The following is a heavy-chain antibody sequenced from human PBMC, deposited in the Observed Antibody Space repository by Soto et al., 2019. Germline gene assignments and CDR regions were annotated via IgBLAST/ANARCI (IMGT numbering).Heavy chain of an antibody. CDR1: GYTFTGYY. V-gene: IGHV1-2*04. D-gene: IGHD3-9*01. CDR2: INPNSGST. J-gene: IGHJ6*03. CDR3: ARDLPSIMIFLLVIYARAVGYYYVDV. Sequence: ASVKVSCKASGYTFTGYYMHWVRQAPGQGLERMGWINPNSGSTNYAQKFQGWVTMTSDTSISTAYMELRRRRSVDTAVYYCARDLPSIMIFLLVIYARAVGYYYVDVWGEGTTVTV.